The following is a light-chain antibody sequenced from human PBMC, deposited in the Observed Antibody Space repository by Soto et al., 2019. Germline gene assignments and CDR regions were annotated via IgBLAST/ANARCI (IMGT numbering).Light chain of an antibody. CDR2: SAS. J-gene: IGKJ1*01. Sequence: EVVLTQSPGALSLSPGERATLSCRASQSISSSFLAWYQQKPGQAPRLLIYSASGRATGIPDRFSASGSGTDFTLTIRRLEPEDFAVYYCQQYDSSPETFGQGTKVEIK. CDR3: QQYDSSPET. CDR1: QSISSSF. V-gene: IGKV3-20*01.